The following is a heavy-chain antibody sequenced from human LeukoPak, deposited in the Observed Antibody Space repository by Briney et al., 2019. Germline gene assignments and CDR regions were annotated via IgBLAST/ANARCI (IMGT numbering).Heavy chain of an antibody. J-gene: IGHJ3*02. CDR2: IYHSGST. D-gene: IGHD2-8*01. CDR3: ASNSDIVLMVYEGAFDI. CDR1: GGSISSGGYY. Sequence: SETLSLTCTVSGGSISSGGYYWSWIRQPPGKGLEWIGYIYHSGSTYYNPSLKSRVTIPVDRSKNQFSLKLSSVTAADTAVYYCASNSDIVLMVYEGAFDIWGQGTMVTVSS. V-gene: IGHV4-30-2*01.